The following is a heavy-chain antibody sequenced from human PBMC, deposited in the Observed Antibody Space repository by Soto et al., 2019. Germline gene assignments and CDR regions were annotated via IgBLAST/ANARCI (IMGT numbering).Heavy chain of an antibody. J-gene: IGHJ1*01. V-gene: IGHV2-5*02. CDR3: ELTAQHCSGGSCYGA. CDR1: WFSLSTSVVG. Sequence: GSGPTLVNPTQTLTLTCTFSWFSLSTSVVGVGLILQPPGNSVEWLALIYWDDDNRYSASLNSMLTITKDTSKNQVVLTMTNMDPVDTATYDCELTAQHCSGGSCYGAWGQG. CDR2: IYWDDDN. D-gene: IGHD2-15*01.